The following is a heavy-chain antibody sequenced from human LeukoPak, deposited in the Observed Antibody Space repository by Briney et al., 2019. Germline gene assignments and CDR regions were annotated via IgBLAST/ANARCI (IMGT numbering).Heavy chain of an antibody. CDR3: ARGIGPKRKAAGLDY. J-gene: IGHJ4*02. Sequence: SLKVSCTASGGTFSSSAISSVRQSPGHRLEWRGGIIPIFGTANYAQKFQGRVTITADESTSTAYMELSSLRSEDTAVCYCARGIGPKRKAAGLDYWGQGTLVTVSS. CDR1: GGTFSSSA. V-gene: IGHV1-69*13. D-gene: IGHD6-13*01. CDR2: IIPIFGTA.